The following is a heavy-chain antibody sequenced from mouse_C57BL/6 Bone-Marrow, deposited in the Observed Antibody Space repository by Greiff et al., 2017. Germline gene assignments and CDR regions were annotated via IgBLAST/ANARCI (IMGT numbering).Heavy chain of an antibody. Sequence: VQLQQSGAELMKPGASVKLSCKATGYTFTGYWVEWVNQRPGHGLEWMGEILPGSGSTNYNAKFKGKTTFTADTSTNTVYMQLSSLTAEDTAIYYCARDGYFDVWGTGTAVTVSS. CDR2: ILPGSGST. CDR3: ARDGYFDV. CDR1: GYTFTGYW. J-gene: IGHJ1*03. V-gene: IGHV1-9*01.